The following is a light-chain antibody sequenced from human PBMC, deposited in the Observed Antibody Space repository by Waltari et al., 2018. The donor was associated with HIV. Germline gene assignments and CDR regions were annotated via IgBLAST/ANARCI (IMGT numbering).Light chain of an antibody. V-gene: IGLV2-8*01. CDR1: SSDVGAFNY. J-gene: IGLJ2*01. CDR3: SSYAGSAVV. Sequence: QSALTQPPSASGSRGQSVTISCTGTSSDVGAFNYVSWYQQYPGMAPKLIIYEVNKRHSGVPDRFSGSKSGNTASLTVSGLQAKDEADFYCSSYAGSAVVFGGGTKLTVL. CDR2: EVN.